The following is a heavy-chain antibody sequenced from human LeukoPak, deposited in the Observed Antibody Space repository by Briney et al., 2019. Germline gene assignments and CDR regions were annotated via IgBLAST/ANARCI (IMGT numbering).Heavy chain of an antibody. CDR3: ARVLDNSSSRYQSLKY. CDR1: GFTFSSYN. V-gene: IGHV3-48*01. D-gene: IGHD2/OR15-2a*01. J-gene: IGHJ4*02. CDR2: ISSSSNTI. Sequence: GGSLRLSCAASGFTFSSYNMNWVRQAPGKGLEWVSYISSSSNTIYYADSVKGRFTISRGNAKNSLYLQMNSLRAEDMAVYYCARVLDNSSSRYQSLKYWGQGTLVTVSS.